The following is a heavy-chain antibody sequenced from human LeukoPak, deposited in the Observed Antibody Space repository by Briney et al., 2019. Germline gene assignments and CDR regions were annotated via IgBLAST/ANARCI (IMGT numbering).Heavy chain of an antibody. J-gene: IGHJ4*02. CDR1: GGSFSSYY. V-gene: IGHV4-59*01. D-gene: IGHD3-16*01. Sequence: SETLSLTCTVSGGSFSSYYWSWIRQPPGKGLEWIGYISNSGDTNYTPSLKSRVAMSVDTSKKQFSLKLNSVTSADTAVYFCARDGAPGGSAYFDYWGQGTLVTVSS. CDR2: ISNSGDT. CDR3: ARDGAPGGSAYFDY.